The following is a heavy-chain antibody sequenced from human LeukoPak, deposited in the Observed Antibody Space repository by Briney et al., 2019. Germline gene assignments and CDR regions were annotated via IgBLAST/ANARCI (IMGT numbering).Heavy chain of an antibody. V-gene: IGHV4-31*03. Sequence: TLSLTCTVSGGSISSGGYYWSWIRQHPGKGLEWIGYVYYSGSTYYNPSLKSRVTISVDTSKNQFSLKLSSVTAADTAVYYCAREGPAGTVGYWGQGTLVTVSS. CDR1: GGSISSGGYY. CDR2: VYYSGST. J-gene: IGHJ4*02. CDR3: AREGPAGTVGY.